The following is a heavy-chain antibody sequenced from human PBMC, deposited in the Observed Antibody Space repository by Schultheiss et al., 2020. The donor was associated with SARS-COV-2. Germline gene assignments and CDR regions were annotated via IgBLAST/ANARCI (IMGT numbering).Heavy chain of an antibody. CDR3: AATVESSSGYYGMDV. CDR2: INPNTGDT. J-gene: IGHJ6*02. Sequence: ASVKVSCKTSGYTFSNYYMHWVRQAPGQGLEWMGRINPNTGDTDYAQKFQDRVTLTRDTSITTVYMELSRLRSDDTAVYYCAATVESSSGYYGMDVWGQGTTVTVSS. D-gene: IGHD6-6*01. V-gene: IGHV1-2*06. CDR1: GYTFSNYY.